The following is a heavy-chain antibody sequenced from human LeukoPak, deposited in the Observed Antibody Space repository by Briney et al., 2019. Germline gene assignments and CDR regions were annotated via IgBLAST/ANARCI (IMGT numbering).Heavy chain of an antibody. CDR3: AHGSMYQLDY. CDR2: ISGSGGST. J-gene: IGHJ4*02. D-gene: IGHD2-2*01. Sequence: GGSLRLSCAASGFTFSSYGMSWVRQAPGKGLEWVSAISGSGGSTYYADSVKGRFTISRDNAKNTLYLQMNSLRAEDTAVYYCAHGSMYQLDYWGQGTLVTASS. CDR1: GFTFSSYG. V-gene: IGHV3-23*01.